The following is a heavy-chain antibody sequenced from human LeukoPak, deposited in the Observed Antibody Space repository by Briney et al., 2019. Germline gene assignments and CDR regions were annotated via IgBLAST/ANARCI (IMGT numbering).Heavy chain of an antibody. CDR1: GGTFSSYA. Sequence: GASVKVSCKASGGTFSSYAISWVRQAPGQGLEWMGRIIPILGIANYAQKFQGRVTITADKSTSTAYMELSSLRSEDTAVYYCARGGAHTDAFDIWGQGTTVTVSS. D-gene: IGHD3-16*01. V-gene: IGHV1-69*04. CDR2: IIPILGIA. J-gene: IGHJ3*02. CDR3: ARGGAHTDAFDI.